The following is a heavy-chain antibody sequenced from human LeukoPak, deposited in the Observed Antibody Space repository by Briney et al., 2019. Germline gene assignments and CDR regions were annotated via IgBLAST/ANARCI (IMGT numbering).Heavy chain of an antibody. D-gene: IGHD2-2*01. Sequence: GGSLRLSCAASGFTFSSYAMSWVRQAPGKGLEWVSAISGSGGSTYYADSVKGRFTISRDNSKNTLYLQMNSLRAEDTAVYYCAKGGGRYCSSTSCLYYFDYWGQGTLVTVSS. CDR3: AKGGGRYCSSTSCLYYFDY. CDR2: ISGSGGST. V-gene: IGHV3-23*01. CDR1: GFTFSSYA. J-gene: IGHJ4*02.